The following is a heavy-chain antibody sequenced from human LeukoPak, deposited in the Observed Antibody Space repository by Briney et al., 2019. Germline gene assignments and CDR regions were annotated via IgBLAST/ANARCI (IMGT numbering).Heavy chain of an antibody. V-gene: IGHV3-33*01. CDR3: AANFDF. J-gene: IGHJ4*02. Sequence: GTSQRLSCAASGFTFSNYGMHWVRQAPGKGLEWVGVIWYDGSNKYYGDSVRGRFTISRDNPKNTVYLQMTSLRVEDTGVYYCAANFDFWGQGTLVTVSS. CDR2: IWYDGSNK. CDR1: GFTFSNYG.